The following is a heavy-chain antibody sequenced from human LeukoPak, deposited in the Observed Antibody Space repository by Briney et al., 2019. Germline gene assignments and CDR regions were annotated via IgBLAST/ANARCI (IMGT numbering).Heavy chain of an antibody. CDR3: ARDGRWINYYDGSSPVWGQGTLVTVSSGNPGHRLLRSQCDNWFDP. CDR1: GFTFSDYY. D-gene: IGHD3-22*01. V-gene: IGHV3-11*04. CDR2: ISSSGSTI. J-gene: IGHJ5*02. Sequence: GGSLRLSCAASGFTFSDYYMSWIRQAPGKGLEWVSYISSSGSTIYYADSVKGRFTISRDNAKNSLYLQMNSLRAEDTAVYYCARDGRWINYYDGSSPVWGQGTLVTVSSGNPGHRLLRSQCDNWFDPWGQGTLVTVSS.